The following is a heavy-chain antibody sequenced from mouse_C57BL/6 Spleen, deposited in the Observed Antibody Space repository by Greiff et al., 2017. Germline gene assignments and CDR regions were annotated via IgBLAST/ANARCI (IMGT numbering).Heavy chain of an antibody. V-gene: IGHV1-18*01. D-gene: IGHD2-3*01. Sequence: EVQLQQSGPELVKPGASVKIPCKASGYTFTDYNMDWVKQSHGKSLEWIGDINPNNGGTIYNQKFKGKATLTVDKSSSTAYMELRSLTSEDTAVYYCARLAGYYSYWYFDVWGTGTTVTVSS. CDR3: ARLAGYYSYWYFDV. CDR1: GYTFTDYN. J-gene: IGHJ1*03. CDR2: INPNNGGT.